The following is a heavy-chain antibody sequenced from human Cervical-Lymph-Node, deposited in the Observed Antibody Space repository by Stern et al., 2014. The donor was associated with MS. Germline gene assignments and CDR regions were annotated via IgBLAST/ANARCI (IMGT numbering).Heavy chain of an antibody. J-gene: IGHJ4*02. CDR2: VTYSGRT. CDR1: GGSINSNSYY. Sequence: QVQLQESGPGLVKPSETLSLMCTISGGSINSNSYYWGWIRQPPGKGLEWIGSVTYSGRTYFNPSLQSRVTISVDTHKIQFFLNLVSLTAADTAVYYCARIHPAFANQGYWGRGILVSVPS. D-gene: IGHD3-16*01. V-gene: IGHV4-39*01. CDR3: ARIHPAFANQGY.